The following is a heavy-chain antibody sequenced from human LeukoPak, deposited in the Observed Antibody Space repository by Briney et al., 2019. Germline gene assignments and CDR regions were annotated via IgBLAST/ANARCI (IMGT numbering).Heavy chain of an antibody. CDR2: IYPTGNT. CDR1: GGAIISYY. V-gene: IGHV4-4*07. Sequence: PSETLSLTCSVSGGAIISYYWSWIRQPARKGPEWIGRIYPTGNTDYNPTLKTRVTMSTDLSKKQLSLRLRSVTAADTAVYYCARLKFYDSTGYSPGYYMDVWGKGTAVTVSS. D-gene: IGHD3-22*01. J-gene: IGHJ6*03. CDR3: ARLKFYDSTGYSPGYYMDV.